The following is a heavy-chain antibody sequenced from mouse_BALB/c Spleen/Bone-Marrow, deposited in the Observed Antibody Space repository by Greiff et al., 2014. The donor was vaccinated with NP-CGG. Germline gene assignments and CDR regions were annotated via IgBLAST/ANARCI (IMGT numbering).Heavy chain of an antibody. D-gene: IGHD2-1*01. Sequence: QVQLQQSGAELARPGTSVKLSCKASGYTFTDYYINWVKQRTGQGLEWIGEIYPRSGNTYYNEKFKGKATLTADKSSSTVNIHLSSLTSEDSAVYFCARDHYGNYEGFDYWGQGTLVTVSA. CDR2: IYPRSGNT. V-gene: IGHV1-77*01. J-gene: IGHJ3*01. CDR3: ARDHYGNYEGFDY. CDR1: GYTFTDYY.